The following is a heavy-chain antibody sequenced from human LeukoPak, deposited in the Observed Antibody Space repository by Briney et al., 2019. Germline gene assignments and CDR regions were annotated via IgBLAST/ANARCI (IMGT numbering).Heavy chain of an antibody. Sequence: TGGSLRLSCAASGFTFGSYSMNWVRQAPGKGLEWVSYIRSSSSTMYYADSVKGRFTISRDNAKNSLFLQMNSLRAEDTAVYYCARADYYGSGNYYTSDYWGQGTLVTVSS. J-gene: IGHJ4*02. CDR3: ARADYYGSGNYYTSDY. D-gene: IGHD3-10*01. CDR1: GFTFGSYS. V-gene: IGHV3-48*01. CDR2: IRSSSSTM.